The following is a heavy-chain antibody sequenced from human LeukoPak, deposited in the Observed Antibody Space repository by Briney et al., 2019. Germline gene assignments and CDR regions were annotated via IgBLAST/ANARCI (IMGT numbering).Heavy chain of an antibody. CDR2: IIPIFGTA. Sequence: SVKVSCKASGGTFSSYAISWVRQAPGQGLEWMGGIIPIFGTANYAQKFQGRVTITADESTSTAYMELSSLRSEDTAMYYCARYCSGASCYSGGWYFDYWGQGTLVTVSS. J-gene: IGHJ4*02. CDR3: ARYCSGASCYSGGWYFDY. D-gene: IGHD2-15*01. CDR1: GGTFSSYA. V-gene: IGHV1-69*13.